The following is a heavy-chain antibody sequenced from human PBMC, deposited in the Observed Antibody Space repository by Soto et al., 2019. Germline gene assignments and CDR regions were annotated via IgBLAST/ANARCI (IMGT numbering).Heavy chain of an antibody. V-gene: IGHV3-74*01. CDR3: ATLQLAGPDY. CDR1: GFTFSDYW. CDR2: INTDGSGT. D-gene: IGHD6-19*01. J-gene: IGHJ4*02. Sequence: EVQLVESGGDLVQPGGSLRLSCAASGFTFSDYWMHWVRQVPGKGLVWVSRINTDGSGTSYADFVKGRFTISRDNAKNTLYLQMNSLNADDTAVYYCATLQLAGPDYWGQGTLVTVSS.